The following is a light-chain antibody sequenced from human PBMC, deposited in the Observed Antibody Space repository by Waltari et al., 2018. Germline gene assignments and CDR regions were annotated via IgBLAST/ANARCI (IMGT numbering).Light chain of an antibody. Sequence: DIQMTQSPSALAASLGDRVTITCRVSQCIRNDLGWYQQKPGNAPKRLIYAASSLQSGVPSRFSGSVSGTAFTLTSSSLQPEECATYYCLKHNSYPWTFGQGTKVQTK. CDR1: QCIRND. V-gene: IGKV1-17*01. CDR2: AAS. J-gene: IGKJ1*01. CDR3: LKHNSYPWT.